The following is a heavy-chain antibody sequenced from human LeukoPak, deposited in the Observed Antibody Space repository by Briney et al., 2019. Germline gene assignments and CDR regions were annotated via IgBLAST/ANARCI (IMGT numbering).Heavy chain of an antibody. V-gene: IGHV3-21*01. CDR1: GFTFSSYA. D-gene: IGHD3-10*01. CDR3: ARSVMVRGVISYYFDY. J-gene: IGHJ4*02. CDR2: ISSSSSYI. Sequence: GGSLRLSCAASGFTFSSYAMSWVRQAPGKGLEWVSSISSSSSYIYYADSVKGRFTISRDNAKNSLYLQMNSLRAEDTAVYYCARSVMVRGVISYYFDYWGQGTLVTVSS.